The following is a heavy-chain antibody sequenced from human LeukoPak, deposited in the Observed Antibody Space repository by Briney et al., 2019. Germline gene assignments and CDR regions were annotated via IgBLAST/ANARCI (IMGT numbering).Heavy chain of an antibody. V-gene: IGHV1-18*01. CDR3: AREGKIVATIGLYYFDY. J-gene: IGHJ4*02. Sequence: GASVKVSCKVSGYTLTELSMHWVRQAPGQGLEWMGWISAYNGNTNYAQKLQGRVTMTTDTSTSTAYMELRSLRSDDTAVYYCAREGKIVATIGLYYFDYWGQGTLVTVSS. CDR2: ISAYNGNT. D-gene: IGHD5-12*01. CDR1: GYTLTELS.